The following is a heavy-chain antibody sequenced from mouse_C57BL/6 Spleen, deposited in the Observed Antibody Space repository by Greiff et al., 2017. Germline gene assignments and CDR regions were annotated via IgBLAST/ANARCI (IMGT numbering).Heavy chain of an antibody. V-gene: IGHV1-80*01. D-gene: IGHD1-1*01. CDR3: AREFITTVVAGDY. Sequence: VMLVESGAELVKPGASVKISCKASGYAFSSYWMNWVKQRPGKGLEWIGKIYPGDGDTNYNGKFKGKATLTADKSSSTAYMQLSSLTSEDSAVYFCAREFITTVVAGDYWGQGTTLTVSS. CDR1: GYAFSSYW. CDR2: IYPGDGDT. J-gene: IGHJ2*01.